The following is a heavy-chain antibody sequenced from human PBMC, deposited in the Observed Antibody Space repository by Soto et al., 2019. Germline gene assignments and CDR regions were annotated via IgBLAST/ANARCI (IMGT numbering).Heavy chain of an antibody. D-gene: IGHD3-16*01. J-gene: IGHJ4*02. Sequence: QVQLVESGGGVVQPGTSLRLSCAASGFRFKSFVMHWVRQAPGKGLEWVAFTSYDGNNKDYGDSVKGRFTVSRDNSQNTLHLQMEVLRPDDTALYYCARWGTTGGFDLWGQGTLVSVSS. CDR1: GFRFKSFV. CDR3: ARWGTTGGFDL. CDR2: TSYDGNNK. V-gene: IGHV3-30*19.